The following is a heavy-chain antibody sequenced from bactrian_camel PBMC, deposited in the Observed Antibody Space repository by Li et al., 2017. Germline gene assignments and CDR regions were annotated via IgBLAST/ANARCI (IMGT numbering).Heavy chain of an antibody. D-gene: IGHD1*01. Sequence: VQLVESGGGSVQAGDTLTLSCTVSGFTFDEVDMGWYHQVPGNECELASTISNFGSPFYIESVKGRFTISRDNAKKTVYLQMNSLTPEDTAMYYCGYTSLSLCAAQTWVQAPSSHRPYWGQGTQVTV. CDR1: GFTFDEVD. CDR3: GYTSLSLCAAQTWVQAPSSHRPY. V-gene: IGHV3S56*01. CDR2: ISNFGSP. J-gene: IGHJ4*01.